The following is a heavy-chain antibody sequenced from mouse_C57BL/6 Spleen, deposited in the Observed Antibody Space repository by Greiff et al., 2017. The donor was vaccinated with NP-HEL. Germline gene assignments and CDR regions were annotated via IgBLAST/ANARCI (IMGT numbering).Heavy chain of an antibody. CDR3: AKPFDYGSSYGYYFDY. V-gene: IGHV5-17*01. CDR1: GFTFSDYG. D-gene: IGHD1-1*01. CDR2: ISSGSSTI. Sequence: EVQLVESGGGLVKPGGSLKLSCAASGFTFSDYGMHWVRQAPEKGLEWVAYISSGSSTIYYADTVKGRFTISRDNAKNTLFLQMTSLRSEDTAMYYCAKPFDYGSSYGYYFDYWGQGTTLTVSS. J-gene: IGHJ2*01.